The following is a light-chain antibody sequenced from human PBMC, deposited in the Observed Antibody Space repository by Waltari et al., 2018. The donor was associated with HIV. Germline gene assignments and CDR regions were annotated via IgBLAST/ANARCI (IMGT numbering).Light chain of an antibody. V-gene: IGLV2-14*03. CDR2: DVT. Sequence: QSALTQPASVSGSPGQSITISCTGSRSDVGYYNYVSWYQQHPGKAPKLIIFDVTNRPSGVYNRFSGSKSGNTASLTISGLQPEDEADYYCCSYTTSITFVFGGGTKLTVL. CDR1: RSDVGYYNY. J-gene: IGLJ3*02. CDR3: CSYTTSITFV.